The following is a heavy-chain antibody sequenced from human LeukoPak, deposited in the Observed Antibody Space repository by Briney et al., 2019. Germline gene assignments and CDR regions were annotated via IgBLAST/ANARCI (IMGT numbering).Heavy chain of an antibody. J-gene: IGHJ4*02. D-gene: IGHD6-13*01. CDR3: GHTFPPVTAAAAFDY. CDR2: IYWNDDK. CDR1: GFSLRTSGVG. V-gene: IGHV2-5*01. Sequence: SGPTLVNPTQALTLTCTFSGFSLRTSGVGVGWIRQPPGKALEWLALIYWNDDKRYSPSLKSRLSIAKDTSKNQVVLTMTNVDPVDTATFYCGHTFPPVTAAAAFDYWGQGTLVTVSS.